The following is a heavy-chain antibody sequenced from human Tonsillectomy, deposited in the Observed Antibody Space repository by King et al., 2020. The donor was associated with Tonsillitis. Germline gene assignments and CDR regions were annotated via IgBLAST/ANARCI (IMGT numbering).Heavy chain of an antibody. V-gene: IGHV5-51*03. CDR2: IYPADSDI. D-gene: IGHD6-6*01. J-gene: IGHJ4*02. CDR3: AKAMYSDSSRLFDY. Sequence: QLVQSEAEVKKPGESLKISCKGSGYSFTAYWIAWVRQMPGKGLEWMGIIYPADSDIRYSPSFQGQVTISADKSISTAYMQWSSLKASDTAMYYCAKAMYSDSSRLFDYWGQGTLVTVSS. CDR1: GYSFTAYW.